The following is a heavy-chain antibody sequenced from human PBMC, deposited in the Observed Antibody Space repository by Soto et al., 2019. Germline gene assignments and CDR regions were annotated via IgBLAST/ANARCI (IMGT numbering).Heavy chain of an antibody. J-gene: IGHJ3*02. CDR3: ATHNPNRFGELFLTGAAFDI. CDR2: IYYSGST. D-gene: IGHD3-10*01. V-gene: IGHV4-39*01. Sequence: QLQLQESGPGLVKPSETLSLTCTVSGGSISSSSYYWGWIRQPPGKGLEWIGSIYYSGSTYYNPSLKSRVTISVDPSKNQFSLKLSSVTAADPAVYYCATHNPNRFGELFLTGAAFDIWGQGTMVTVSS. CDR1: GGSISSSSYY.